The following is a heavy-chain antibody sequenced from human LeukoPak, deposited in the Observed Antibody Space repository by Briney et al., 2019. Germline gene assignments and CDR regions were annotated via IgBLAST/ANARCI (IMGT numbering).Heavy chain of an antibody. J-gene: IGHJ3*01. CDR1: GFPFSVYL. D-gene: IGHD1-14*01. Sequence: GGSLRLSCAASGFPFSVYLMTWVRQAPGKGLEWVADISHDGTEFYADSVKGRFTISRDNAETSLDLQMNSLRADDTAVYYCARDKTTAHVFDVWGQGAMVTVSS. CDR3: ARDKTTAHVFDV. CDR2: ISHDGTE. V-gene: IGHV3-7*01.